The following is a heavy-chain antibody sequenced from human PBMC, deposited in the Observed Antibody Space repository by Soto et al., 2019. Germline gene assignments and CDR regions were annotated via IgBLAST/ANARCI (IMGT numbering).Heavy chain of an antibody. CDR2: FYYSGST. V-gene: IGHV4-39*01. CDR1: GGPISSSSYY. CDR3: ARDFFDSSDYTTNWFDP. D-gene: IGHD3-22*01. Sequence: PSETLSLTCTVSGGPISSSSYYWGWIRQSPGKGLEWIGSFYYSGSTYYNPSLKSRVTISIDTSKNQFSLKLTSVTAADAALYYCARDFFDSSDYTTNWFDPWGQGTLVTVSS. J-gene: IGHJ5*02.